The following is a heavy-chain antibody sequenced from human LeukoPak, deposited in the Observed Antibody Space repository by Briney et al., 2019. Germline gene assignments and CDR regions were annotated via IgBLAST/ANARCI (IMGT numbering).Heavy chain of an antibody. CDR1: GYTFTSYG. Sequence: GASVKVSCKASGYTFTSYGISWVRQAPGQGLEWMGWISAYNGNTNYAQKLQGRVTMTTDTSTSTAYMELRSLRSDDTAVYYCARVKNGLLWFPRAADYWGQGTLVTVSS. D-gene: IGHD3-10*01. CDR2: ISAYNGNT. J-gene: IGHJ4*02. V-gene: IGHV1-18*01. CDR3: ARVKNGLLWFPRAADY.